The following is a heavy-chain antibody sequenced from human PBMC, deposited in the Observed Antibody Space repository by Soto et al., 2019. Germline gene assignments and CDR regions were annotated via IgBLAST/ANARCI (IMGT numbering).Heavy chain of an antibody. J-gene: IGHJ3*02. CDR2: IKSKTDGGTT. V-gene: IGHV3-15*01. D-gene: IGHD6-13*01. CDR1: GFTFSNAW. CDR3: TTDSSSSHDAFDI. Sequence: GGSLRLSCAASGFTFSNAWMSWVRQAPGKGLEWVGRIKSKTDGGTTDYAAPVKGRFTISRDDSKNTLYLQMNSLKTEDTAVYYCTTDSSSSHDAFDIWGQGTMVTVSS.